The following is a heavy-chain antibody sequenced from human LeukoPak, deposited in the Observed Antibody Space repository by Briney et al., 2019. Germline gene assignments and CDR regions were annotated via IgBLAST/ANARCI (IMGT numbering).Heavy chain of an antibody. CDR1: GGSISSYY. D-gene: IGHD6-13*01. Sequence: SETLSLTCTVSGGSISSYYWSWIRQPPGKGLEWIGYIYYSGTTNYNPSLKSRVTISVDTSKNQFSLKLSSVTAADTAVHYCARGVYIAAAQYGYWGQGTLVTVSS. CDR2: IYYSGTT. V-gene: IGHV4-59*01. J-gene: IGHJ4*02. CDR3: ARGVYIAAAQYGY.